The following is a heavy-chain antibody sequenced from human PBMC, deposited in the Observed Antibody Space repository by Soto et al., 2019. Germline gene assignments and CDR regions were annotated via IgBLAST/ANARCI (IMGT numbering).Heavy chain of an antibody. Sequence: QLQLHMSGSGLVKPSQTLSLTCTVSGASITYGAYSWSWIRQTPGKGLEWIGYINHLETTFYNPSFESRHTLSIDRTKNQFSLNLKSMSAADRAVYFCARGGGFDSFDYWGQGILVNVSS. CDR1: GASITYGAYS. CDR2: INHLETT. J-gene: IGHJ4*02. V-gene: IGHV4-30-2*01. D-gene: IGHD3-10*01. CDR3: ARGGGFDSFDY.